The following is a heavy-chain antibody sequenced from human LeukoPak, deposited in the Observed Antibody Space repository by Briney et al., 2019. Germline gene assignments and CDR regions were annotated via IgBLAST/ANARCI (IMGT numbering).Heavy chain of an antibody. CDR1: GYSISSGYY. CDR3: AGGGLPTTFHY. D-gene: IGHD3-16*01. Sequence: KPSETLSLTCAVSGYSISSGYYWGWIRQPPGKGLEWIGSIYHSGSTYYNPSLKSRVTISVDTSKNQFSLKLSSVTAADTAVYYCAGGGLPTTFHYWGQGTLVTVSS. V-gene: IGHV4-38-2*01. J-gene: IGHJ4*02. CDR2: IYHSGST.